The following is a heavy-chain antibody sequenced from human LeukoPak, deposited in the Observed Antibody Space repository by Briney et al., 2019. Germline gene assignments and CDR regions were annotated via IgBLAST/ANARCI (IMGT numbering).Heavy chain of an antibody. D-gene: IGHD5-18*01. V-gene: IGHV5-51*01. CDR3: ARSPEIQLWLQGGFDY. CDR2: IYPGDSDT. Sequence: GESPKISCKGSGYSFTSYWIGWVRQMPGKGLEWMGIIYPGDSDTRYSPSFQGQVTISADKSISTAYLQWSSLKASDTAMYYCARSPEIQLWLQGGFDYWGQGTLVTVSS. CDR1: GYSFTSYW. J-gene: IGHJ4*02.